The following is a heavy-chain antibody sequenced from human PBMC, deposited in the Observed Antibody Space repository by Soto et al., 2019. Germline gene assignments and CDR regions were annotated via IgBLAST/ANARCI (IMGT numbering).Heavy chain of an antibody. Sequence: GGSLRLSCAASGFTVSSNYMSWVRQAPGKGLEWVSVIYSGGSTYYADSVKGRFTISRDNSKNTLYLQMNSLRAEDTAVYYCARDTHYYDSSGPISYYFDYWGQGTLVTVSS. CDR1: GFTVSSNY. CDR2: IYSGGST. CDR3: ARDTHYYDSSGPISYYFDY. D-gene: IGHD3-22*01. V-gene: IGHV3-53*01. J-gene: IGHJ4*02.